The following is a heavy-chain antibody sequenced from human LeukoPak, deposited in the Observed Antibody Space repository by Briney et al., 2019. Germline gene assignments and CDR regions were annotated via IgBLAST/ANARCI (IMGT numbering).Heavy chain of an antibody. J-gene: IGHJ4*02. CDR3: ASLSVAAPILYHFDY. CDR2: LYYRGSS. Sequence: PSETPSLTCTVSGGSISTYYWTCIRQPPGNGLEFIGYLYYRGSSNYNPALKSRLTISVDPSKNQFSLKLSSVTAADTAVYYCASLSVAAPILYHFDYWGLGTLVIATS. CDR1: GGSISTYY. V-gene: IGHV4-59*08. D-gene: IGHD2-2*02.